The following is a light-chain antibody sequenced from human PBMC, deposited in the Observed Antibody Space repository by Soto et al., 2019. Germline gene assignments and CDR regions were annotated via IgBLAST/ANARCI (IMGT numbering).Light chain of an antibody. CDR1: QSVTSGH. V-gene: IGKV3-20*01. CDR3: QQFQSSLRT. CDR2: GAS. Sequence: EIVLTQSPGTLSLSPGERATLSCRASQSVTSGHLAWYRQKVGQAPRLLIYGASNRATGIPDRFSASGSGTDFTLTISRLEPEDFAVYYCQQFQSSLRTFGQGTQVEV. J-gene: IGKJ1*01.